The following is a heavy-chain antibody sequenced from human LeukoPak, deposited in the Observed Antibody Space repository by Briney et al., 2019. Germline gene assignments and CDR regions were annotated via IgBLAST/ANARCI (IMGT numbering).Heavy chain of an antibody. J-gene: IGHJ6*03. D-gene: IGHD4-17*01. CDR3: ARGLDYGLYYWYYYMDF. CDR1: GYTFTSYD. CDR2: MNPNSGNT. Sequence: ASVKVSCTASGYTFTSYDINWVRQATGQGLEWMGWMNPNSGNTGYAQKFQGRVTMTRNTSMSTAYMELSSLRSEDTAVYYCARGLDYGLYYWYYYMDFWGKGTTVTVSS. V-gene: IGHV1-8*01.